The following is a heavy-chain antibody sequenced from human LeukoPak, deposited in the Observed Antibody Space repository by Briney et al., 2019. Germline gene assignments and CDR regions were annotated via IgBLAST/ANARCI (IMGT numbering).Heavy chain of an antibody. CDR2: IRYDGSNK. V-gene: IGHV3-30*02. Sequence: GGSLRLSCAASGFTFSSYGMHWVRQTPGKGLEWVAFIRYDGSNKYYADSVKGRFTISRDNSKNTLYLQMNSLRAEDTAVYYCAKDLGEFYSSSWSLDYWGQGTLVTVSS. J-gene: IGHJ4*02. D-gene: IGHD6-13*01. CDR3: AKDLGEFYSSSWSLDY. CDR1: GFTFSSYG.